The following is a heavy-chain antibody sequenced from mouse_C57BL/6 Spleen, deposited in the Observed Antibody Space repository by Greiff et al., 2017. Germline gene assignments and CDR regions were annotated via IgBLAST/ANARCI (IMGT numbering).Heavy chain of an antibody. CDR1: GFTFTDYY. CDR3: ARYDYGSSTTFAY. Sequence: EVKLVESGGGLVQPGGSLSLSCAASGFTFTDYYMSWVRQPPGKALEWLGFIRNKANGYTTEYSASVKGRFTISRDNSQSILYLQMNALRAEDSATYYCARYDYGSSTTFAYWGQGTLVTVSA. J-gene: IGHJ3*01. D-gene: IGHD1-1*01. V-gene: IGHV7-3*01. CDR2: IRNKANGYTT.